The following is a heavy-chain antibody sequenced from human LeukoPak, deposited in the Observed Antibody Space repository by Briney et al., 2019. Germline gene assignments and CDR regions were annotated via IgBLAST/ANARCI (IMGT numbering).Heavy chain of an antibody. V-gene: IGHV3-43*02. Sequence: PGGSLRLSCAASGFTFDDYAMHWVRHAPGKGLEWVSLISGDGGSTYYADSVKGRFTISRDNSKNSLYLQMNSLRTEDTALYYCATLPIAAAGTGYFDYWGQGTLVTVSS. J-gene: IGHJ4*02. CDR1: GFTFDDYA. D-gene: IGHD6-13*01. CDR3: ATLPIAAAGTGYFDY. CDR2: ISGDGGST.